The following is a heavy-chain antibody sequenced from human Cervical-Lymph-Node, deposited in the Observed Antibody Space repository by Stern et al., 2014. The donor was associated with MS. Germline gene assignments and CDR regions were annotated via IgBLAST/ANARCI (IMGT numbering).Heavy chain of an antibody. CDR3: ARLSIWGSYRLYGGEGYYCDS. CDR2: IYYNGET. J-gene: IGHJ4*02. V-gene: IGHV4-39*02. CDR1: GGSISSSIYY. Sequence: QVQLQESGPGLVKPSETLSLTCTVSGGSISSSIYYWGWIRQPPGKGLEWIGNIYYNGETYYNPSLRSRVTISVHTSKKHFSLKLSSVTAADTAVYYCARLSIWGSYRLYGGEGYYCDSWGQGTAVAVSS. D-gene: IGHD3-16*02.